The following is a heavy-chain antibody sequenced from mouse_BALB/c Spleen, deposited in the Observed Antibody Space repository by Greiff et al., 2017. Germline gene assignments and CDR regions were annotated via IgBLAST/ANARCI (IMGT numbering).Heavy chain of an antibody. CDR1: GYSITSDYA. J-gene: IGHJ4*01. V-gene: IGHV3-2*02. CDR2: ISYSGST. D-gene: IGHD2-1*01. CDR3: ARRGNYDAMDY. Sequence: VQLKESGPGLVKPSQSLSLTCTVTGYSITSDYAWTWIRQFPGNKLEWMGYISYSGSTSYNPSLKSRISITRDTSKNQFFLQLNSVTTEDTATYCCARRGNYDAMDYWGQGTSVTVSS.